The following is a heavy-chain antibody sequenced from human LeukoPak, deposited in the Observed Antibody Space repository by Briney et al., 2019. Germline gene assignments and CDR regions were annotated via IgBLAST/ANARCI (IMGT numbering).Heavy chain of an antibody. CDR2: IYTSGST. Sequence: SETLSLTCTVSGGSLSSYCWSWIRQPPGKGLEWIAYIYTSGSTNYNPSLKSRVTISVATSKNQFSLKLSSVTAADTAVYYCARLNGLGDAFDIWGQGTMVTVSS. CDR3: ARLNGLGDAFDI. D-gene: IGHD1-1*01. CDR1: GGSLSSYC. V-gene: IGHV4-4*09. J-gene: IGHJ3*02.